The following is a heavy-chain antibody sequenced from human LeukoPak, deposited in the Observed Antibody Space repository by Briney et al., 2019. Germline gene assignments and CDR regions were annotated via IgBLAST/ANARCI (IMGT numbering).Heavy chain of an antibody. CDR1: GFTFSSYA. CDR2: ISYDGSNK. Sequence: GGSLRLSCAASGFTFSSYAMHWVRQAPGKGLEWVAVISYDGSNKYYADSVKGRFTISRDNSKNTLYLQMNSLRAENTAVYYCARRAGAYSHPYDYWGQGTLVTVSS. D-gene: IGHD4/OR15-4a*01. CDR3: ARRAGAYSHPYDY. J-gene: IGHJ4*02. V-gene: IGHV3-30*14.